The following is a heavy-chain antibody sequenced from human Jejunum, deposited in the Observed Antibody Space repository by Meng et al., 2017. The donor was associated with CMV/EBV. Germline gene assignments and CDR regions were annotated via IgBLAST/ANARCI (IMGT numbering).Heavy chain of an antibody. D-gene: IGHD2-2*01. V-gene: IGHV3-53*01. CDR2: VHKNGNT. J-gene: IGHJ4*02. Sequence: WVRQAPGKGLEWVSLVHKNGNTNYADSVKGRFTISRDDSKNSLYLQMNSLRAEDTAVYYCAGDEETVVVSDALLRGGGIDYWGQGTLVTVSS. CDR3: AGDEETVVVSDALLRGGGIDY.